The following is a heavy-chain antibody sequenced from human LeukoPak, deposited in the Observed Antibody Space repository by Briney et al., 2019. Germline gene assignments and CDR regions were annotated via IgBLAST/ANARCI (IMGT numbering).Heavy chain of an antibody. CDR1: TYISSDFG. D-gene: IGHD3-16*02. V-gene: IGHV1-18*01. CDR3: ARVYLYTTGWSAAYYYFMDV. CDR2: VSGDNGQT. J-gene: IGHJ6*03. Sequence: ASVKVSCKASTYISSDFGISWVRPAPGGGLEWMGWVSGDNGQTNYGHKFYGRVTMTMETSTNTASMELRGLRSDDTAIYYCARVYLYTTGWSAAYYYFMDVWGKGTTVIVSS.